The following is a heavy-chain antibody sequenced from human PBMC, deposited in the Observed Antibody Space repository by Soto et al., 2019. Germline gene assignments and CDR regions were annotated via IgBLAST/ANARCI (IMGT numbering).Heavy chain of an antibody. V-gene: IGHV3-30-3*01. CDR3: AREASSSGWTGYFDY. J-gene: IGHJ4*02. D-gene: IGHD6-19*01. CDR1: GFTFSSYA. Sequence: LRLSCAASGFTFSSYAMHWVRQAPGKGLEWVAVISYDGSNKYYADSVKGRFTISRDNSKNTLYLQMNSLRAEDTAVYYCAREASSSGWTGYFDYWGQGTLVTVSS. CDR2: ISYDGSNK.